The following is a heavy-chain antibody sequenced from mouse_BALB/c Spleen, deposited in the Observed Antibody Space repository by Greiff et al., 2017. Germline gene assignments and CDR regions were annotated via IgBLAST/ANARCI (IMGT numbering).Heavy chain of an antibody. CDR2: IWAGGST. CDR1: GFSLTSYG. Sequence: VQLQQSGPGLVAPSQSLSITCTVSGFSLTSYGVHWVRQPPGKGLEWLGVIWAGGSTNYNSALMSRLSISKDNSKSQVFLKMNSLQTDDTAMYYCARAVTTADWYFDVWGAGTTVTVSS. D-gene: IGHD1-2*01. J-gene: IGHJ1*01. CDR3: ARAVTTADWYFDV. V-gene: IGHV2-9*02.